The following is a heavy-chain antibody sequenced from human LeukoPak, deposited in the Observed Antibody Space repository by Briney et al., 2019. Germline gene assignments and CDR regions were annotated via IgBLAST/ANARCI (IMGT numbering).Heavy chain of an antibody. CDR2: IKQDGSEK. V-gene: IGHV3-7*01. D-gene: IGHD6-6*01. CDR3: ARDGGVAALDY. CDR1: GFTFSNYA. Sequence: PGGSLRLSCVASGFTFSNYAMSWVRQAPGKGLEWVANIKQDGSEKYYVDSVKGRFTISRDNAKNSLYLQMNSLRAEDTAVYYCARDGGVAALDYWGQGTLVTVSS. J-gene: IGHJ4*02.